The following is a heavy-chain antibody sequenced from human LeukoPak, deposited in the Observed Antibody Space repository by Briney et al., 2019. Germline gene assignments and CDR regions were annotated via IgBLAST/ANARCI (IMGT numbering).Heavy chain of an antibody. CDR2: ISAGGGTK. J-gene: IGHJ4*02. CDR3: AKDQEGYHRPIDY. V-gene: IGHV3-23*01. D-gene: IGHD5-24*01. Sequence: GGSLRLSCAASGLTFNIYDMHWVRQAPGKGLEWVSVISAGGGTKDYADSVKGRFSISRDNPKNTLFLQMNSLRAEDSAIYYCAKDQEGYHRPIDYWGQGTLVTVSS. CDR1: GLTFNIYD.